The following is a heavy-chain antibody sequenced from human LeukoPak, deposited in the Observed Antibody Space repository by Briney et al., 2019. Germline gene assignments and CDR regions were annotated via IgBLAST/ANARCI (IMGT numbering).Heavy chain of an antibody. CDR1: GGSISSSSYY. D-gene: IGHD3-22*01. CDR2: IYYSGST. V-gene: IGHV4-39*01. CDR3: ATTPYYYDSSGYYSDAFDI. Sequence: PSETLSLTCTVSGGSISSSSYYWGWIRQPPGKGLEWIGGIYYSGSTYYNPSLKSRVTISVDTSKNQFSLKLSSVTAADTAVYYCATTPYYYDSSGYYSDAFDIWGQGTMVTVSS. J-gene: IGHJ3*02.